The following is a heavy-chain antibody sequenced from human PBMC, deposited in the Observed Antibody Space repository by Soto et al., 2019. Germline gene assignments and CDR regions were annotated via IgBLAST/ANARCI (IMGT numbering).Heavy chain of an antibody. CDR3: SSSASPYFDLLSAFHP. Sequence: QVQLQESGPGLVKPSETLSLTCTVSGDPLSSGSYYWCWIRQSPGKRLAWIAYIYYTGTTKYNPSLKSRVTRSVDTFKNQFSLRLTSVTAADTAVYYCSSSASPYFDLLSAFHPWGQGTLGTVSS. J-gene: IGHJ5*02. CDR1: GDPLSSGSYY. D-gene: IGHD3-9*01. CDR2: IYYTGTT. V-gene: IGHV4-61*01.